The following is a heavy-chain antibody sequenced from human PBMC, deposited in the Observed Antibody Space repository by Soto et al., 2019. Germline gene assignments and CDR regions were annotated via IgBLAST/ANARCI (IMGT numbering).Heavy chain of an antibody. J-gene: IGHJ5*02. CDR2: ISDDGGNQ. Sequence: QGQLVESGGGVVQPGRSLRLSCTASGLVFSTYTMHWIRQSPGKGLEWLAFISDDGGNQYYADSVRGRFTISRDNSKNTLYLQMDSLRREDTAVYYCASDGPIPAAGNNWFDPWGQGTLVTVSS. D-gene: IGHD6-13*01. CDR3: ASDGPIPAAGNNWFDP. CDR1: GLVFSTYT. V-gene: IGHV3-30-3*01.